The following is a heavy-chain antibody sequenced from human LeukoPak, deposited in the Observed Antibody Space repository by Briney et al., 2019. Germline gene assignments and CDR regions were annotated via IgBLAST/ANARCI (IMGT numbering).Heavy chain of an antibody. CDR3: ARVAGRWMFQLYYFDY. CDR2: IYPANSDT. Sequence: GESLKISCKGSGYSFTSYWIGWVRQMPGKGLEWMGIIYPANSDTRYNPSFKGQVTISADKSISTAYLQWSSLKASDTAMYYCARVAGRWMFQLYYFDYWGQGTLVTVSS. V-gene: IGHV5-51*01. J-gene: IGHJ4*02. CDR1: GYSFTSYW. D-gene: IGHD6-19*01.